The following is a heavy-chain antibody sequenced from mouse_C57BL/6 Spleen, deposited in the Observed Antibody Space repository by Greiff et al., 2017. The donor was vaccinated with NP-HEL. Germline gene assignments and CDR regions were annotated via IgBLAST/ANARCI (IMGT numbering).Heavy chain of an antibody. V-gene: IGHV5-6*01. CDR3: ARENYSNGNFDY. D-gene: IGHD2-5*01. Sequence: EVMLVESGGDLVKPGGSLKLSCAASGFTFSSYGMSWVRQTPDKRLEWVATISSGGSYTYYPDSVKGRFTISRDNAKNTLYLQMSSLKSEDTAMYYCARENYSNGNFDYWGQGTTLTVSS. J-gene: IGHJ2*01. CDR2: ISSGGSYT. CDR1: GFTFSSYG.